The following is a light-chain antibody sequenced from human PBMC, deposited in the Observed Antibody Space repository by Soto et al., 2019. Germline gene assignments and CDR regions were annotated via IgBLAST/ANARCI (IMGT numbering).Light chain of an antibody. J-gene: IGKJ1*01. CDR2: KAS. CDR3: QQYNPYSPWT. V-gene: IGKV1-5*03. CDR1: QSISGW. Sequence: IRMTRSPSTLSASVGDRFTITCRASQSISGWLDWFQQKTGKAPKLLISKASSLEIGVPSRFRGSGYGTEFTITISSLKHDDFATYYCQQYNPYSPWTFGQGTKV.